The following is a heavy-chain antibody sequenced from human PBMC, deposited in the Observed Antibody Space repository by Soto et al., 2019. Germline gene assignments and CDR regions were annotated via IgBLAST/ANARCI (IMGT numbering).Heavy chain of an antibody. CDR3: TTWVDYGDYEGFDF. V-gene: IGHV1-2*04. CDR1: GNTFTDYK. Sequence: ASVKVSSKTSGNTFTDYKLHWVRQAPGQGLEWMGWVDPNGGGTNSAQKFQGSVTMTRDTSITTVYLELSRLKTNDTATYFCTTWVDYGDYEGFDFWGQGTLVTVSS. D-gene: IGHD4-17*01. J-gene: IGHJ4*02. CDR2: VDPNGGGT.